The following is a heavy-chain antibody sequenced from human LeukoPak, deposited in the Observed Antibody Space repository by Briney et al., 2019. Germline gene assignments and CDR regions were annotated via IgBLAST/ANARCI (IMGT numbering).Heavy chain of an antibody. CDR2: INTDGTNR. D-gene: IGHD3-3*01. CDR3: ARDFWDSGVVINGLDK. V-gene: IGHV3-74*03. J-gene: IGHJ3*02. Sequence: GGSLTLSCVASGFAFNNHWVHWVRQVPRKGLVWISRINTDGTNRKYADVVKGRFTISRDNAKNTLYLHMSSLSVDDTAIYYCARDFWDSGVVINGLDKWGQGTMVTVSS. CDR1: GFAFNNHW.